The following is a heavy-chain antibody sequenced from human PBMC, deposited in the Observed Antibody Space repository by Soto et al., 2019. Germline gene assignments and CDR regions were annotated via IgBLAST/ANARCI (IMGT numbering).Heavy chain of an antibody. V-gene: IGHV4-59*01. J-gene: IGHJ5*02. CDR3: ARVLFGRGNWFDP. D-gene: IGHD3-3*01. CDR2: VYHSATT. CDR1: TGSISTYY. Sequence: SETLSLTCTVSTGSISTYYWSWIRQPPGKGPEWIGYVYHSATTGYNPSLESRVTISLDTSKNQFSLKLSSVTAADTAVYYCARVLFGRGNWFDPWGQGTLVTVSS.